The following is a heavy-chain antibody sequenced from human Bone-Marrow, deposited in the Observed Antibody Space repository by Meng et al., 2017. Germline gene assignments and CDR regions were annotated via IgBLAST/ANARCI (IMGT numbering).Heavy chain of an antibody. J-gene: IGHJ4*02. D-gene: IGHD2-15*01. CDR3: ARGRVVAATNPKFDY. CDR1: GGSFIGYY. V-gene: IGHV4-34*01. Sequence: QVQLQQWAEGLLKPSETLSPTCAVYGGSFIGYYWSWIRQPPGKGLEWIGEINHSGSTNYNPSLKSRVTISVDTSKNQFSLKLSSVTAADTAVYYCARGRVVAATNPKFDYWGQGTLVTVSS. CDR2: INHSGST.